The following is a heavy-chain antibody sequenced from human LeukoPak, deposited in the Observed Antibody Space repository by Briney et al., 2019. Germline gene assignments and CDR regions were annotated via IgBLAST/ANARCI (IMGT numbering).Heavy chain of an antibody. Sequence: AGSLRFSCAASGFILSDFDMNWVRQAPGNGLEWVSYFSTSGSYIHYADSVKGRFTISRDDAKNSLYLQLDSLTVEDTAVYFCARGNYDFAYDPWGQGTLVTVSS. CDR2: FSTSGSYI. V-gene: IGHV3-21*01. CDR3: ARGNYDFAYDP. CDR1: GFILSDFD. D-gene: IGHD3-3*01. J-gene: IGHJ5*02.